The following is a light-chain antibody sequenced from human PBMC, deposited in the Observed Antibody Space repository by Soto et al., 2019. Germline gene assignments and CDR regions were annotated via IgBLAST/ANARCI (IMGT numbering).Light chain of an antibody. CDR2: DAS. CDR1: QTVGSN. V-gene: IGKV3D-15*01. Sequence: EIVMTQSPATLSVSPGERATLSCRASQTVGSNLAWYQQKRGQAPRLLIYDASTRATGIPARFSGSGSGTDFTLTISCLQSEDFALYYCQQYNYWPRAFGQGSKLEIK. J-gene: IGKJ2*01. CDR3: QQYNYWPRA.